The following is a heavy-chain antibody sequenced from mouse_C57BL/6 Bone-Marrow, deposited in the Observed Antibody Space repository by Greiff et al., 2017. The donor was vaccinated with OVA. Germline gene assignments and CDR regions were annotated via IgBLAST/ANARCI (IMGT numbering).Heavy chain of an antibody. V-gene: IGHV1-81*01. J-gene: IGHJ4*01. CDR2: IYPRSGNT. D-gene: IGHD1-2*01. Sequence: QVQLQQSGAELARPGASVKLSCKASGYTFTSYGISWVKQRTGQGLEWIGEIYPRSGNTYYNEKFKGKATLTADKSYSTAYMELRSLTSEDSAVYFCEGRRFLYAMDYWGQGTSVTVSS. CDR1: GYTFTSYG. CDR3: EGRRFLYAMDY.